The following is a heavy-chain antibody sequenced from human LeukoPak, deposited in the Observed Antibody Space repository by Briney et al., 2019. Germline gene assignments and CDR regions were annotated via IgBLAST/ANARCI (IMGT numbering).Heavy chain of an antibody. CDR1: GFTLSNYW. V-gene: IGHV3-7*01. CDR2: IKQDGSEK. Sequence: GGSLRLSCEVSGFTLSNYWMDWVRQAPGKGLGWVANIKQDGSEKYCVDSVKGRFTISRDNAKNSAYLQMNSLRVEDTAVYYCARSLDFWGQGTLVTVSS. CDR3: ARSLDF. J-gene: IGHJ4*02.